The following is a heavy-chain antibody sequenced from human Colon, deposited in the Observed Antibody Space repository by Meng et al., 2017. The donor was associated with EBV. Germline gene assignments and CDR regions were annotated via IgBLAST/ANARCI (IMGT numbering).Heavy chain of an antibody. CDR3: ARVGAYCGGDCYHPR. D-gene: IGHD2-21*02. V-gene: IGHV4-4*03. CDR1: GGARSSRNW. J-gene: IGHJ4*02. CDR2: IYHSGST. Sequence: LRECAQGLGKPLGTLSFPGLALGGARSSRNWWSWVRQPPGKGLEWIGEIYHSGSTNYNPSLKSRVTISVDESKNQFSLRLSSVTAADTAVYYCARVGAYCGGDCYHPRWGQGTLVTVSS.